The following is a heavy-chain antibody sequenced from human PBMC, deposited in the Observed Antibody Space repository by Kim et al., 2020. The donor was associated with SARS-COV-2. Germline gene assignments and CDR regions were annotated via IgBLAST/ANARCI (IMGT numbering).Heavy chain of an antibody. J-gene: IGHJ3*02. Sequence: SETLSLTCTVSGGSISSYYWSWIRQPPGKGLAWIGYIYYSGSTNYNPSLNYNPSLNSRGTIPVDTSEIQLALSLSSVPAAVTAVYSFAGHHFD. V-gene: IGHV4-59*01. CDR3: AGHHFD. CDR2: IYYSGST. CDR1: GGSISSYY.